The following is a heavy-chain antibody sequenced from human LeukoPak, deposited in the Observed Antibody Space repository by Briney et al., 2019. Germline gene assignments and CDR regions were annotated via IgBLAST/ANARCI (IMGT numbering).Heavy chain of an antibody. CDR1: GFTFSSYG. CDR2: MSYDGGKI. CDR3: AKERGDGYYQYYGMDV. J-gene: IGHJ6*02. D-gene: IGHD3-16*01. Sequence: PGGSLRLSCAASGFTFSSYGMHWVRQAPGKGLEWVADMSYDGGKIYYADAVKGRFTFSRDNSKNTLYLQKDSLRAEDTAVYYCAKERGDGYYQYYGMDVWGQGTTVIVSS. V-gene: IGHV3-30*18.